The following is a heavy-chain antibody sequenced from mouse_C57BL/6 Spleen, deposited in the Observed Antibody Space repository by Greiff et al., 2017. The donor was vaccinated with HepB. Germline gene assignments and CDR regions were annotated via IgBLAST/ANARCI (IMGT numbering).Heavy chain of an antibody. CDR1: GYSFTGYY. V-gene: IGHV1-42*01. CDR3: ARKVITTVVEGWFAY. D-gene: IGHD1-1*01. CDR2: INPSTGGT. Sequence: VQLQQSGPELVKPGASVKISCKASGYSFTGYYMNWVKQSPEKSLEWIGEINPSTGGTTYNQKFKAKATLTVDKSSSTAYMQLKSLTSEDSAVYYCARKVITTVVEGWFAYWGQGTLVTVSA. J-gene: IGHJ3*01.